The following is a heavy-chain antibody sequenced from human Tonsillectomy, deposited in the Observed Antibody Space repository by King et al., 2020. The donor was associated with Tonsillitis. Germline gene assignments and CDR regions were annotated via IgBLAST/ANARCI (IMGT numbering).Heavy chain of an antibody. J-gene: IGHJ6*02. V-gene: IGHV1-18*04. CDR2: ISAYNGNT. D-gene: IGHD6-6*01. CDR3: AKAGEFGSSPSTSTNYYYYGMDV. Sequence: QLVQSGAEVKKPGASVKVSCKASGYTFTSYGISWVRQAPGQGLEWMGWISAYNGNTNYAQKLQGRVTMTTDTSTSTAHLALRRLRSDDTAVYYCAKAGEFGSSPSTSTNYYYYGMDVWGQGTTVTVSS. CDR1: GYTFTSYG.